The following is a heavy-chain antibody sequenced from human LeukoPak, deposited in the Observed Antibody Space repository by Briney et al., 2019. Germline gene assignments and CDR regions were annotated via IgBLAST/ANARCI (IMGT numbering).Heavy chain of an antibody. CDR2: INPNSGGT. Sequence: ASVKVSCKASGYTFTSYDINWVRQATGQGLEWMGWINPNSGGTNYAQKFQGWVTMTRDTSISTAYMELSRLRSDDTAVYYCARSPITMVRGVIYGMDVWGQGTTVTVSS. CDR3: ARSPITMVRGVIYGMDV. CDR1: GYTFTSYD. J-gene: IGHJ6*02. V-gene: IGHV1-2*04. D-gene: IGHD3-10*01.